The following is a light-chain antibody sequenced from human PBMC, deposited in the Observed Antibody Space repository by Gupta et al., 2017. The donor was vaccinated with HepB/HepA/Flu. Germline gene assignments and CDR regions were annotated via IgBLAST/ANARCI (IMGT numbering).Light chain of an antibody. CDR3: QQYAGSPLT. Sequence: EIVLTQSPGTLSLSPGERATLSCRASQSANSDYLAWYQKKPGQAPRLLIYAVSSRATGIPDRFSGSGSGTDFTLTISRLEPEDFAVYYCQQYAGSPLTFGQGTRLEIK. J-gene: IGKJ5*01. CDR2: AVS. V-gene: IGKV3-20*01. CDR1: QSANSDY.